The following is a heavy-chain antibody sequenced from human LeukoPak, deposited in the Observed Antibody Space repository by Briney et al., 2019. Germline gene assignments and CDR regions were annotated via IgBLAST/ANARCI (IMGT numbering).Heavy chain of an antibody. D-gene: IGHD6-13*01. CDR2: INPTTGDT. Sequence: GASVKVSCKASGYTFTSYYMHWVHQAPGQGLEWMGIINPTTGDTTYAQKFKGRLTMTRDMSTSTVYMELSSLTSEDTAVFYCARYGFSTVWQGGWHAFDIWGQGTVVTVSS. J-gene: IGHJ3*02. CDR3: ARYGFSTVWQGGWHAFDI. CDR1: GYTFTSYY. V-gene: IGHV1-46*01.